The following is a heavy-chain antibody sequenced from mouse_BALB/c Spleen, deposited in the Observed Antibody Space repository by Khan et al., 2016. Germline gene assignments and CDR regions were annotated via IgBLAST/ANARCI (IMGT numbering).Heavy chain of an antibody. J-gene: IGHJ2*01. Sequence: QVQLKQSGAELAKPGASVKMSCKASGYTFTSYWMHWVKQRPGQGLEWIGYINPSTGYTEYNQKFKDKATLTADKSSSTAYMQLSSLTSEDSAVYYCARSGDGYDYWGQGTTLTVSS. CDR2: INPSTGYT. V-gene: IGHV1-7*01. D-gene: IGHD2-3*01. CDR1: GYTFTSYW. CDR3: ARSGDGYDY.